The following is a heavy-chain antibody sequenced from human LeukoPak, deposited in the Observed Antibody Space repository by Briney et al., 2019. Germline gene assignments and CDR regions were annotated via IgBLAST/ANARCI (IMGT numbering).Heavy chain of an antibody. CDR1: GGSISSYY. V-gene: IGHV4-59*01. CDR3: ARDRLGSTHYYYYMDV. CDR2: IYYSGNT. D-gene: IGHD7-27*01. J-gene: IGHJ6*03. Sequence: SETLSLTCTVSGGSISSYYWSWIRQPPGKGLEWIGYIYYSGNTNYNPSLKSRVTISVDTSKNQFSLKLSSVTAADTAVYYCARDRLGSTHYYYYMDVWGKGTTVTVSS.